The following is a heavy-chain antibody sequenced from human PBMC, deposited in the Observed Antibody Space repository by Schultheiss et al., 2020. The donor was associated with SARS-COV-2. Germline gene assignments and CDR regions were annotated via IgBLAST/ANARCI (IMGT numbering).Heavy chain of an antibody. J-gene: IGHJ4*02. CDR3: AREVRIVGATTSFDY. Sequence: GESLKISCAASGFTFSSYAMHWVRQAPGKGLEWVAVISYDGSNKYYADSVKGRFTISRDNSKNTLYLQMNSLRAEDTAVYYCAREVRIVGATTSFDYWGQGTLVTVSS. CDR1: GFTFSSYA. V-gene: IGHV3-30*07. CDR2: ISYDGSNK. D-gene: IGHD1-26*01.